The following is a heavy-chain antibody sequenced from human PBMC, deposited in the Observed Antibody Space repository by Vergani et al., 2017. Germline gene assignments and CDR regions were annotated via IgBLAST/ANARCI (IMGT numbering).Heavy chain of an antibody. CDR2: IYSGGST. CDR3: AREAGQQNWFDP. Sequence: EVQLVESGGGLIQPGGSLRLSCAASGFTVSSNYMSWVRQAPGKGLEWVSVIYSGGSTYYADSVKGRFTISRDKSKNKLYLQMNSLRAEDTAVYYCAREAGQQNWFDPWGQGTLVTVSS. D-gene: IGHD6-13*01. CDR1: GFTVSSNY. J-gene: IGHJ5*02. V-gene: IGHV3-53*01.